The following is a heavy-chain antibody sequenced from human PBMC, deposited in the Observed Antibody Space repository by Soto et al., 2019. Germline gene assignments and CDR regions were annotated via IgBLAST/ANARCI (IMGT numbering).Heavy chain of an antibody. CDR3: ARVGPSMERSSSIQYFDY. Sequence: QVQLVQSGAEVKKPGSSVKVSCKASGGTFSSYAISWVRQAPGQGLEWMGGIIPIFGTANYAQKFQGRVKITADKDTSADYMELSRLRSEDTAVYYCARVGPSMERSSSIQYFDYWGQGTLVTVSS. CDR2: IIPIFGTA. J-gene: IGHJ4*02. D-gene: IGHD6-6*01. CDR1: GGTFSSYA. V-gene: IGHV1-69*06.